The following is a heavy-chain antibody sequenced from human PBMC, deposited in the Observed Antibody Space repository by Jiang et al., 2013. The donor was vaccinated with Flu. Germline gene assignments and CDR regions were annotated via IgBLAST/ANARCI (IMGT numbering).Heavy chain of an antibody. Sequence: LSLTCVISGDSVSSNSATWTWIRQSPSRGLEWLGRTYYRSKWYTDYAVSLRSRLTINPDTSNNQFSLQVNSVTPEDTAIYYCARVGGSGRSLDFWGQGTLVTVSS. CDR2: TYYRSKWYT. CDR3: ARVGGSGRSLDF. D-gene: IGHD3-3*01. CDR1: GDSVSSNSAT. V-gene: IGHV6-1*01. J-gene: IGHJ4*02.